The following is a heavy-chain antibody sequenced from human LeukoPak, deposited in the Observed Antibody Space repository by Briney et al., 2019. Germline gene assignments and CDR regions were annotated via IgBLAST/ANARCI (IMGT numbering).Heavy chain of an antibody. CDR2: INPSGGST. J-gene: IGHJ5*02. Sequence: GASVKVSCKASGFTFSSYYMHWVRQAPGQGLEWMGMINPSGGSTSFAQEFQGRLTMTRDTSSSTVYMELSSLRSEDTAFYYCARSWWGTDWLLYKNWFDPWGQGTLVTVSS. V-gene: IGHV1-46*01. CDR1: GFTFSSYY. D-gene: IGHD3/OR15-3a*01. CDR3: ARSWWGTDWLLYKNWFDP.